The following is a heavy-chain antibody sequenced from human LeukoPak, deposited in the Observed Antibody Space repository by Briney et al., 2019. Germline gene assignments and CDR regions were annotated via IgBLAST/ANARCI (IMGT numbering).Heavy chain of an antibody. CDR1: GFTVSSNY. CDR2: IYSGGST. D-gene: IGHD1-14*01. Sequence: GGSLRLSCAASGFTVSSNYMSWVRQAPGKGLEWVSVIYSGGSTYYADSVKGRFTISRDNSKNTLYLQMNSLRAEDTAVYYCAKTDPYYYGMDVWGQGTTVTVSS. V-gene: IGHV3-66*01. J-gene: IGHJ6*02. CDR3: AKTDPYYYGMDV.